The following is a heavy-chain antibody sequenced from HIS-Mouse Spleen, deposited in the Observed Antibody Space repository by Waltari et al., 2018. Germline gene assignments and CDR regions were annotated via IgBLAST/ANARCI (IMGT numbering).Heavy chain of an antibody. CDR3: ARESGSYGNWFDP. Sequence: QVQLVESGGGVVQPGGSLRLSCAASGSTWSRYGRHAFCQAPGKGLEWVAVISYDGSNKYYADSVKGRFTISRDNSKNTLYLQMNSLRAEDTAVYYCARESGSYGNWFDPWGQGTLVTVSS. CDR1: GSTWSRYG. J-gene: IGHJ5*02. D-gene: IGHD1-26*01. V-gene: IGHV3-30*03. CDR2: ISYDGSNK.